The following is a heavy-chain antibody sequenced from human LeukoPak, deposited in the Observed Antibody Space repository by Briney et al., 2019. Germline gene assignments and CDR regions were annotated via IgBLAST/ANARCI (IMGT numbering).Heavy chain of an antibody. D-gene: IGHD5-24*01. CDR2: ISAYNGNT. CDR3: ARGWLQFGDYFDY. Sequence: ASVKVSCKASGYTFTSYGISWVRQAPGQGLEWMGWISAYNGNTNYAQKFQGRVTMTRDTSISTAYMELSRLRSDDTAVYYCARGWLQFGDYFDYWGQGTLVTVSS. CDR1: GYTFTSYG. V-gene: IGHV1-18*01. J-gene: IGHJ4*02.